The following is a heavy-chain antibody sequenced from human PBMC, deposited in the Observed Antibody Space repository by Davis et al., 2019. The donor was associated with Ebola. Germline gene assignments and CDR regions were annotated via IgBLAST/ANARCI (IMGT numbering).Heavy chain of an antibody. J-gene: IGHJ4*02. CDR3: ARGLLWFGELLPTYYFDY. CDR2: ISSSSSYI. CDR1: GFTFSSYS. D-gene: IGHD3-10*01. Sequence: GGSLRLSCAASGFTFSSYSMNWVRQAPGKGLEWVSSISSSSSYIYYADSVKGRFTISRDNAKNSLYLQMNSLRAEDTAVYYCARGLLWFGELLPTYYFDYWGQGTLVTVSS. V-gene: IGHV3-21*04.